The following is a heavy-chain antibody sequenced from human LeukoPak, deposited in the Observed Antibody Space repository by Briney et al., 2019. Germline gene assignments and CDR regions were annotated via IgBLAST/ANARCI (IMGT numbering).Heavy chain of an antibody. CDR3: AKDRGSSMVARFGMDV. D-gene: IGHD4/OR15-4a*01. V-gene: IGHV3-23*01. Sequence: GGSLRLSCAASGFTFSSYAMSWVRQAPGKGLEWVSVISGSGGNTYYADSVKGRFTISRDNSKNTLHLQMNSLRAEDTAVYYCAKDRGSSMVARFGMDVWGQGTTVTVSS. CDR2: ISGSGGNT. CDR1: GFTFSSYA. J-gene: IGHJ6*02.